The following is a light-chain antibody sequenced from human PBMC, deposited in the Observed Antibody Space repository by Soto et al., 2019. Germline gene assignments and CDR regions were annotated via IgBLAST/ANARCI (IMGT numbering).Light chain of an antibody. J-gene: IGKJ1*01. CDR1: QSISVW. CDR3: QQYDSYST. V-gene: IGKV1-5*01. Sequence: DIQMTQSPSSLSASVGDRVTITCRASQSISVWLAWFQQIPGKAPKLLIYDVSSLESGVPPRFSGSGSGKDFNITISGLQTDDFDTYYCQQYDSYSTFGKGTKVDIK. CDR2: DVS.